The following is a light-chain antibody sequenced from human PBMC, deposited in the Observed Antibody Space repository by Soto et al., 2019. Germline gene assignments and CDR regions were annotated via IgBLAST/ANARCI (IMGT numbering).Light chain of an antibody. CDR2: EVY. CDR1: SSDVGGYNY. V-gene: IGLV2-8*01. J-gene: IGLJ3*02. Sequence: QSAPTQPPSASGSPGQSVTFSCTGTSSDVGGYNYVSWYQQYPGKAPKLMIYEVYKRHSGVPDRLSGSKSGNTASLTVSGLQPVDEADYYCTAYAGSSSWVFGGGPKVTVL. CDR3: TAYAGSSSWV.